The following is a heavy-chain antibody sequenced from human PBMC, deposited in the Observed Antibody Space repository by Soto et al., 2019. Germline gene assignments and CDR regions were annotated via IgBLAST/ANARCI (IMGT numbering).Heavy chain of an antibody. D-gene: IGHD4-4*01. CDR3: AKARQYPRDDFHY. V-gene: IGHV3-23*01. CDR1: GFTVTSNG. J-gene: IGHJ4*02. Sequence: EVKLLESGGGLVQPGGSLRVSCGVSGFTVTSNGVSWVRQAPGKGLEWVSAISPNGQGIWYADSVKGRFTISRDIYRNTVFLQMDSVRAEDTAVYYCAKARQYPRDDFHYWGQGTLVTVSS. CDR2: ISPNGQGI.